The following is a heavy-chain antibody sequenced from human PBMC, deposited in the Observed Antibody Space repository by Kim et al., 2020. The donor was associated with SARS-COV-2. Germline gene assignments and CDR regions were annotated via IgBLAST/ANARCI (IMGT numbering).Heavy chain of an antibody. CDR3: AKVTGRRRIVVVPAALGYFDL. J-gene: IGHJ2*01. V-gene: IGHV3-23*01. Sequence: FTISRDNSKNTLYLQMNSLRAEDTAVYYCAKVTGRRRIVVVPAALGYFDLWGRGTLVTVSS. D-gene: IGHD2-2*01.